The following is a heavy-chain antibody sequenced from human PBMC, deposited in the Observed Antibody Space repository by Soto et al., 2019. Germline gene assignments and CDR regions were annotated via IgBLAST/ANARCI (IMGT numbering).Heavy chain of an antibody. J-gene: IGHJ3*01. CDR2: ISGSGGST. CDR1: GFTFSSYA. D-gene: IGHD1-26*01. Sequence: VQLLESGGGLVQPVGSLRLSCAASGFTFSSYAMSWVRQAPGKGLEWVSAISGSGGSTYYADSVKGRFTISRDNSRNTRDLPMTSLGAEDTVVYYCAKDYRPSRLVYAFDFWGQGTMVTVCS. V-gene: IGHV3-23*01. CDR3: AKDYRPSRLVYAFDF.